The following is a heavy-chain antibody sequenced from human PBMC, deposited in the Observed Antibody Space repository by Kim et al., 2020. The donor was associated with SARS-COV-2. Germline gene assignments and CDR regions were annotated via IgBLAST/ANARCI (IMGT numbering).Heavy chain of an antibody. J-gene: IGHJ6*02. D-gene: IGHD3-10*01. Sequence: SETLSLTCTVFGGSLSSGTYYWSWVRLPAGKGLEWLGRIYTSGSTYYNPSLKSRVTMSLDTSKNQFSLKLSSVTATDTAVYYCARDVWFVDLSIGGYYYYGMDVWGQGTTVTISS. CDR2: IYTSGST. V-gene: IGHV4-61*02. CDR3: ARDVWFVDLSIGGYYYYGMDV. CDR1: GGSLSSGTYY.